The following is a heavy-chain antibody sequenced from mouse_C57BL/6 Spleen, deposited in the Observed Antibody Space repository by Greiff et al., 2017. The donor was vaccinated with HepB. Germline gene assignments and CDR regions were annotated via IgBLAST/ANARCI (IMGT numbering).Heavy chain of an antibody. CDR1: GFTFSSYT. D-gene: IGHD4-1*01. Sequence: EVKLMESGGGLVKPGGSLKLSCAASGFTFSSYTMSWVRQTPEKRLEWVATISGGGGNTYYPDSVKGRFTISRDNAKNTLYLQMSSLRSEDTALYYCARHKTGTFDYWGQGTTLTVSS. J-gene: IGHJ2*01. CDR3: ARHKTGTFDY. CDR2: ISGGGGNT. V-gene: IGHV5-9*01.